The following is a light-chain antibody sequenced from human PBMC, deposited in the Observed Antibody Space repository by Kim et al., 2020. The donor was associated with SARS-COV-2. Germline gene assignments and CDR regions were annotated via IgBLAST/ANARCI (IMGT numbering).Light chain of an antibody. V-gene: IGLV2-14*03. J-gene: IGLJ1*01. CDR2: DVS. CDR1: SSDIGTYNY. Sequence: SITSSCSGSSSDIGTYNYVSWYQQHPGKAPQLLIYDVSYRPSGVPDRFSGSKSGNTASLAISGLRADDEADYYCTSYSSSGTSFYVFGSGTKVTVL. CDR3: TSYSSSGTSFYV.